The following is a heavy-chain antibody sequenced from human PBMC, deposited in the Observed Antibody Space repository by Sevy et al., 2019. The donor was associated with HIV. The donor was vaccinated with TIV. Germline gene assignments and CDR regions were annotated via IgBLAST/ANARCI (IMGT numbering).Heavy chain of an antibody. Sequence: ASVKVSCNVSGKNLNDLPMHWVRQAPGKGLEWMGRFDPEDGERIYAQKFQGRVTMTEDTSRDTAYMELNSLRSEDTAMYYCATTREYYEDNSGYLDYWGQGILVTVSS. J-gene: IGHJ4*02. CDR1: GKNLNDLP. CDR2: FDPEDGER. CDR3: ATTREYYEDNSGYLDY. D-gene: IGHD3-16*01. V-gene: IGHV1-24*01.